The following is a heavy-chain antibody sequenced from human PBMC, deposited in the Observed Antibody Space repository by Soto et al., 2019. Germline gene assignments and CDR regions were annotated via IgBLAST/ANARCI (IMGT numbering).Heavy chain of an antibody. Sequence: ASVKVSCKASGYTFTSYGISWVRQAPGQGLEWMGWISAYNGNTNYAQKLQGRVTMTTDTSTSTAYMELRSLRSDDTAVYYCARAPTYYYDGSGYGAFHIWGQGTMVTVSS. CDR1: GYTFTSYG. D-gene: IGHD3-22*01. V-gene: IGHV1-18*01. CDR2: ISAYNGNT. J-gene: IGHJ3*02. CDR3: ARAPTYYYDGSGYGAFHI.